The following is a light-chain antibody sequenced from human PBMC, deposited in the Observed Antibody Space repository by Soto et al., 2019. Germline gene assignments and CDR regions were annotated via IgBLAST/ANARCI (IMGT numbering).Light chain of an antibody. CDR3: QSYDNSLSGPVV. J-gene: IGLJ2*01. Sequence: QSVLTQPPSVSGAPGQRVTISCTGSISNIGAGYDVHWYQQLPGTAPKLLIYGNNNRPSGVPDRFSASKSGTSASLAITGLQAEDEADYYCQSYDNSLSGPVVFGGGTKLTVL. CDR2: GNN. CDR1: ISNIGAGYD. V-gene: IGLV1-40*01.